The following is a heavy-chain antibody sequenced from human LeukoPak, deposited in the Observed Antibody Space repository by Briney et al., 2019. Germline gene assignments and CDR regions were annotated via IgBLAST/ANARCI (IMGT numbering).Heavy chain of an antibody. D-gene: IGHD3-3*01. V-gene: IGHV3-49*04. Sequence: GGSLRLSCTASGFTFGDYAMSWVRQAPGKGLEWVGFIRSKVYGGTTEYAASVKVRFAISRDDSKSIAYLQMTSLKTEDAGVYYCTRFTIVGVVDAFDIWGQGTMVTVSS. CDR3: TRFTIVGVVDAFDI. CDR2: IRSKVYGGTT. J-gene: IGHJ3*02. CDR1: GFTFGDYA.